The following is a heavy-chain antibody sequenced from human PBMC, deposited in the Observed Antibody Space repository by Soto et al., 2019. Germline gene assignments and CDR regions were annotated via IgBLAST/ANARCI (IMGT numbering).Heavy chain of an antibody. CDR1: GFTFSNYA. CDR3: AKGPLGGTTIYDGDY. Sequence: EVQLVDSGGGLEQPGGSLRLSCAASGFTFSNYAMNWVRQAPGEGLEWVSAISGNGGSKFYADSVKGRFTISRDNPKNTLYLQMNSLRAEDTAVYYCAKGPLGGTTIYDGDYWGQGTLVTVSS. D-gene: IGHD1-1*01. J-gene: IGHJ4*02. CDR2: ISGNGGSK. V-gene: IGHV3-23*04.